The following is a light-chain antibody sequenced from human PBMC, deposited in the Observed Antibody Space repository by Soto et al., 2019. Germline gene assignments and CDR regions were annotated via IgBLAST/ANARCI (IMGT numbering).Light chain of an antibody. V-gene: IGKV1-39*01. CDR2: DAS. CDR1: QGISTA. CDR3: QQSYSTPIT. Sequence: EIQMTQSPSTLSASVGDRVAITCRASQGISTALAWYQQKPGKAPKLLIYDASSLQSGLSSRFSGSGSWTDFTLTISSLQPEDFATYYCQQSYSTPITFGQGTRLEIK. J-gene: IGKJ5*01.